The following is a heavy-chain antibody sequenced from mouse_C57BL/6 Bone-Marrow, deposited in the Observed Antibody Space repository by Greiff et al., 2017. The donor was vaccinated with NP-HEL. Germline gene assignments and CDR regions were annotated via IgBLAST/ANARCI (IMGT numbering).Heavy chain of an antibody. V-gene: IGHV1-55*01. D-gene: IGHD1-1*01. Sequence: QVQLQQPGAELVKPGASVKMSCKASGYTFTSYWITWVKQRPGPGLEWIGDIYPGSGSTNYNEKFKSKATLTVDTSSSTAYMQLSSLTSEDAAVYYCAREGILRSWFAYWGQGTLVTVSA. CDR2: IYPGSGST. CDR1: GYTFTSYW. CDR3: AREGILRSWFAY. J-gene: IGHJ3*01.